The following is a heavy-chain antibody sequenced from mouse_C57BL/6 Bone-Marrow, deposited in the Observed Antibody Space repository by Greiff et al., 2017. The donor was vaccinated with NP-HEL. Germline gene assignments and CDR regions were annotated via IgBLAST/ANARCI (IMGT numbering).Heavy chain of an antibody. CDR3: ARGEGVMVTTLYYYAMDY. CDR1: GYAFTNYL. CDR2: INPGSGGT. V-gene: IGHV1-54*01. Sequence: QVQLQQSGAELVRPGTSVKESCKASGYAFTNYLIEWVKQRPGQGLEWIGVINPGSGGTNYNEKFKGKATLTADKSSSTAYMQLSSLTSEDSAVYFCARGEGVMVTTLYYYAMDYWGQGTSVTVSS. J-gene: IGHJ4*01. D-gene: IGHD2-1*01.